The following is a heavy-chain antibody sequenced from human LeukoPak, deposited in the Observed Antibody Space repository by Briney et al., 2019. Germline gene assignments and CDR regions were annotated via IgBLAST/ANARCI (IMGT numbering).Heavy chain of an antibody. V-gene: IGHV4-59*08. J-gene: IGHJ3*02. CDR1: GGSISRYY. CDR2: IYYSGST. Sequence: SETLSLTCTVSGGSISRYYWSWIRQPPGKGLEWLGYIYYSGSTNYNPSLKSRVTISVDTSKNQFSLKLSSVTAADTAVYYCARQAYGDYGLGAFDIWGQGTMVTVSS. D-gene: IGHD4-17*01. CDR3: ARQAYGDYGLGAFDI.